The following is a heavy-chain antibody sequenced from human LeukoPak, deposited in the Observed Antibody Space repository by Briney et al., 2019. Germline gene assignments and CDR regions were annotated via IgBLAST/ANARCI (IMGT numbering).Heavy chain of an antibody. V-gene: IGHV1-2*02. Sequence: ASVKVSCKASGYTFTGYYLHWVRQAPGQGLEWMGWINPHSGGTHYAQQFQGRVTMARDTSISTAYMELSGLRYDDAAVYYCARDGVCSSTSCQSFDYWGQGTLVTVSS. CDR1: GYTFTGYY. D-gene: IGHD2-2*01. CDR3: ARDGVCSSTSCQSFDY. J-gene: IGHJ4*02. CDR2: INPHSGGT.